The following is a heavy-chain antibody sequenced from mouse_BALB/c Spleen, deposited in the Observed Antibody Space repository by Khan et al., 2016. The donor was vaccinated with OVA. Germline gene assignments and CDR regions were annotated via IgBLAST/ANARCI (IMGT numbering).Heavy chain of an antibody. V-gene: IGHV5-9-3*01. J-gene: IGHJ4*01. Sequence: EVELVESGGGLVKPGGSLKLSCAASGFTFSNYAMSWVRQTPEKRLEWVATISSGGSYTYYPDSVKGRFTISRDNAKNTLYLQMSSLRSEDTAMYYCARQGWELRGDALDYWGQGTSVTVSS. D-gene: IGHD2-1*01. CDR1: GFTFSNYA. CDR3: ARQGWELRGDALDY. CDR2: ISSGGSYT.